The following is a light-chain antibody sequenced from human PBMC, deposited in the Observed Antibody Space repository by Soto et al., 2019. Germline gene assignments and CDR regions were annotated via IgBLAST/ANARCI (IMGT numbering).Light chain of an antibody. CDR2: RNN. J-gene: IGLJ3*02. V-gene: IGLV1-47*01. Sequence: QSVLTQPPSASGTPGQRVTISCSGSSSNIGSNYVYWYQQLPGTAPKLLIYRNNQRPSGVPDRFSGSKSGTSASLAISGLRSEDEVDYYCAAWDDSLSVLWVFGGGTQLTVL. CDR1: SSNIGSNY. CDR3: AAWDDSLSVLWV.